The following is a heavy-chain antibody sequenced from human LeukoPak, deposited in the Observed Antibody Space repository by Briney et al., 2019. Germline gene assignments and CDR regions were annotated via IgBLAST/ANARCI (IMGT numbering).Heavy chain of an antibody. D-gene: IGHD1-1*01. Sequence: SETLSLTCAVYGGSFSGYYWSWIRQPPGKGLEWIGEINHSGSTNYNPSLKSRVTISVDTSKNQFSLKLSSVTAADTAVYYCARGVHFNWFDPWGQGTLVTVSS. V-gene: IGHV4-34*01. CDR1: GGSFSGYY. CDR2: INHSGST. J-gene: IGHJ5*02. CDR3: ARGVHFNWFDP.